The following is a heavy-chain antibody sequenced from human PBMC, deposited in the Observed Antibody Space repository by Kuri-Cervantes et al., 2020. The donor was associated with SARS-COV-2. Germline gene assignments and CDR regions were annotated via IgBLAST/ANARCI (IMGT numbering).Heavy chain of an antibody. CDR3: ARAYCGGDCYPEGAFDI. Sequence: GGSLRLSCIGSGFTFSNYEMNWVRQSPGKGLEWVSYISGSGKTIFYADSVKGRFTISRDNSKNTLYLQMNSLRAEDTAVYYCARAYCGGDCYPEGAFDIWGQGTMVTVSS. CDR1: GFTFSNYE. V-gene: IGHV3-48*03. D-gene: IGHD2-21*01. CDR2: ISGSGKTI. J-gene: IGHJ3*02.